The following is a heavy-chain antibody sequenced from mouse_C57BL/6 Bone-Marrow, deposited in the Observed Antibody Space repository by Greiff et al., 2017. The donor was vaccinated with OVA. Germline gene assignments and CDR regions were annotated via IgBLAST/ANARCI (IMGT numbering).Heavy chain of an antibody. J-gene: IGHJ2*01. CDR2: IRNKANNHAT. CDR3: TSHYYSYYFDY. CDR1: GFTFSDAW. D-gene: IGHD1-2*01. Sequence: EVKVEESGGGLVQPGGSMKLSCAASGFTFSDAWMDWVRQSPGKGLEWVAEIRNKANNHATYYAESVKGRFTISRDDSKSRVYLQMNSLRAEDTGIEYYTSHYYSYYFDYRGQGTTLTVSS. V-gene: IGHV6-6*01.